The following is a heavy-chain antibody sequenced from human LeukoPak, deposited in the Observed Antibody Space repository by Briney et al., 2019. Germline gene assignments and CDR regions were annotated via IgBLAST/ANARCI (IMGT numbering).Heavy chain of an antibody. CDR2: VYYSGST. J-gene: IGHJ4*02. D-gene: IGHD1-26*01. CDR3: ARTETGVGATDY. CDR1: GYSISSGYY. V-gene: IGHV4-38-2*02. Sequence: PSETLSLTCTVSGYSISSGYYWGWIRQPLGKGLEWIGSVYYSGSTYYNPSLKSRVAISLDRSKNQFSLKLNSVTAADTAVYYCARTETGVGATDYWGQGTLVTVSS.